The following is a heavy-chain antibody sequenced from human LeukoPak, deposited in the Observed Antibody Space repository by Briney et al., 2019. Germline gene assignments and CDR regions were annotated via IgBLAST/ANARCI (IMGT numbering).Heavy chain of an antibody. CDR1: SCSFSSYY. J-gene: IGHJ4*02. Sequence: SETLSLTCTVSSCSFSSYYWSWIRQPAGKGLEWIGRIYTSGSTNYNPSLKSRVTISVDTSKNQFSLKLSSVTAAETDLYYFAGYHSGSLPQDPYYFDYWGQGTLVTVSS. D-gene: IGHD3-10*01. CDR3: AGYHSGSLPQDPYYFDY. V-gene: IGHV4-4*07. CDR2: IYTSGST.